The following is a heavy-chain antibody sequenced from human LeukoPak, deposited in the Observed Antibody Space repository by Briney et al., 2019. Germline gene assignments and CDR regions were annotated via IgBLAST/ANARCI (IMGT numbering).Heavy chain of an antibody. J-gene: IGHJ4*02. Sequence: GGSLRLSCAASGFTFSTYWMHWVRQAPGKGLLWVSRINGDGTSTKYADSVKGRFTISRDNARHTLYLQMNSLRAEDTAVYYCARASTTVPNLLDYWGEGTLVTVSS. CDR3: ARASTTVPNLLDY. D-gene: IGHD4-17*01. CDR1: GFTFSTYW. V-gene: IGHV3-74*03. CDR2: INGDGTST.